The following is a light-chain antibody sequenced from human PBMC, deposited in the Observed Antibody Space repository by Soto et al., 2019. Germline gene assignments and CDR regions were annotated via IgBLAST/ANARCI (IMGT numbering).Light chain of an antibody. CDR3: AAWDGSLNGWV. CDR2: SND. Sequence: QSVLTQAPSASGTPGQRVTISCSGSSSNIGSNIVSWYQQVPGTVPNLLIYSNDQRPSGVPDRVSGSKSGASASLAIGGLQSEDEADYYCAAWDGSLNGWVFGGGTKVTVL. V-gene: IGLV1-44*01. J-gene: IGLJ2*01. CDR1: SSNIGSNI.